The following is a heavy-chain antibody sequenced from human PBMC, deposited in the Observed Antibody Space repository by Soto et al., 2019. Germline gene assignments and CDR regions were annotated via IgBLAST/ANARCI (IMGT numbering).Heavy chain of an antibody. V-gene: IGHV1-3*01. Sequence: QAQLVQSGAEVKKPGASVKVSCKASGYSFTDFAMHWVRLASGQRLEWMGWINADKGDTKYSPKFQGRVTITRDTSATTVSMELRSLRSEATAVSYCARGPLSGVATIWDYANWFDPWGQGSLVTVST. CDR3: ARGPLSGVATIWDYANWFDP. J-gene: IGHJ5*02. CDR1: GYSFTDFA. CDR2: INADKGDT. D-gene: IGHD5-12*01.